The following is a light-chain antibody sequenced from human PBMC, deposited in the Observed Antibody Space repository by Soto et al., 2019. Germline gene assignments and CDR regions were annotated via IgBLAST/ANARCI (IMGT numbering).Light chain of an antibody. J-gene: IGLJ2*01. CDR2: EVN. CDR1: SNDVGDYDY. Sequence: QSALTRPPSASVSPGQSVTISCTGTSNDVGDYDYVSWYQQHPGKAPKLMLYEVNKRPSGVPDRFSGSKSGYTASLTVSGLQAEDEADYYCSSYADSDNLIFGGGTK. CDR3: SSYADSDNLI. V-gene: IGLV2-8*01.